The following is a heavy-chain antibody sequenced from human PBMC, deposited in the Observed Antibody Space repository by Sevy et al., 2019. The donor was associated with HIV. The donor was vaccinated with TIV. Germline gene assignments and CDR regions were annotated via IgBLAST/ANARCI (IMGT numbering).Heavy chain of an antibody. CDR2: INQGGSKK. Sequence: GGSLRLSCATSEFTFSRYWMTWVRQAPGKGLEWVVYINQGGSKKSYADSLKGRFPISRDNSKNSLFRQMNSLRAEDTAVYYCARAGPLGDLDHFDRWGQGTLVTVSS. V-gene: IGHV3-7*03. CDR3: ARAGPLGDLDHFDR. D-gene: IGHD2-21*01. J-gene: IGHJ4*02. CDR1: EFTFSRYW.